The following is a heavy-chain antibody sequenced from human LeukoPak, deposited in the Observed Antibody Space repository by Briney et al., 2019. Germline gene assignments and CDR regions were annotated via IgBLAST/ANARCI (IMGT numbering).Heavy chain of an antibody. CDR3: AHRRHWGGSFYFDY. J-gene: IGHJ4*02. V-gene: IGHV2-5*02. Sequence: KLSGPTLVKPTQTLTLTCAFSGFSLSTSGVGVGWIRQPRGQALEWLAFIFWDDDKRYSPSLKSRLTITKDTSKNQVVLTMTDMDPVDTATYYCAHRRHWGGSFYFDYWGQGALVTVSS. D-gene: IGHD7-27*01. CDR2: IFWDDDK. CDR1: GFSLSTSGVG.